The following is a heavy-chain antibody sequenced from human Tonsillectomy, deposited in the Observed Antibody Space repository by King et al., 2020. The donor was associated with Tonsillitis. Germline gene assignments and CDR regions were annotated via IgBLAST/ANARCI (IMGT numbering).Heavy chain of an antibody. CDR2: IYYSGST. CDR3: ARGSRLFDWMSDY. D-gene: IGHD3-9*01. CDR1: GDSISSGDYY. V-gene: IGHV4-30-4*01. Sequence: QLQESGPRLVKPSQTLSLTCTVSGDSISSGDYYWNWIRQPPGKGLEWIGFIYYSGSTYYNPSLKSRVSISLDTSKNQFSLKLSSVTAADTAVYYCARGSRLFDWMSDYWGQGTLVTVSS. J-gene: IGHJ4*02.